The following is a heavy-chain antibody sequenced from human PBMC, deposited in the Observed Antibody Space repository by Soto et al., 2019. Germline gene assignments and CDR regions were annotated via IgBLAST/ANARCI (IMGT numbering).Heavy chain of an antibody. Sequence: LSCAASGFTFSSYGMHWVRQAPGKGLEWVAVISYDGSNKYYADSVKGRFTISRDNSKNTLYLQMNSLRAEDTAVYYCAKAGYSSNLPDYWGQGTLLTVSS. CDR1: GFTFSSYG. D-gene: IGHD6-13*01. V-gene: IGHV3-30*18. CDR2: ISYDGSNK. J-gene: IGHJ4*02. CDR3: AKAGYSSNLPDY.